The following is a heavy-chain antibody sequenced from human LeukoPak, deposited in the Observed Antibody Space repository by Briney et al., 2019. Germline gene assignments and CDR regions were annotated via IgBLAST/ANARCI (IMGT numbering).Heavy chain of an antibody. CDR1: GFTFSSYA. Sequence: QPGGSLRLSCAASGFTFSSYAMSWVRQAPGTGLEWVSAISDSGGSTYYADSVKGRFTISRDNSKNTLYLQMNSLRAEDTAVYYCAAHASGNSFWDYWGQGTLVTASS. D-gene: IGHD4-23*01. J-gene: IGHJ4*02. CDR3: AAHASGNSFWDY. V-gene: IGHV3-23*01. CDR2: ISDSGGST.